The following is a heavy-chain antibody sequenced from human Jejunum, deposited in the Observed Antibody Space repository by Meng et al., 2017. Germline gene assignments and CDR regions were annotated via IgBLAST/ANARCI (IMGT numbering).Heavy chain of an antibody. Sequence: GGSLRLSCAASGFTVSSTFTSWVRQAPGKGLEWVSKMNSNGNMNYGDSVKGRFTISRDNSKNTMYLQMSSLRAEDTAVYYCAGGRFDYWGQGTLVTVSS. CDR1: GFTVSSTF. J-gene: IGHJ4*02. CDR3: AGGRFDY. V-gene: IGHV3-66*02. CDR2: MNSNGNM.